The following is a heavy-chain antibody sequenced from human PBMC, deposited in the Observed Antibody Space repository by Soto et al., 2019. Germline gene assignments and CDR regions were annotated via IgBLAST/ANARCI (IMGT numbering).Heavy chain of an antibody. V-gene: IGHV3-7*05. J-gene: IGHJ6*02. CDR3: ASATGSSCAPRSDAMDV. Sequence: EVQLVESGGGLVQPGGSLRLSCAASGFTLSSYWMSWVRQAPGKGLEWVANIKQDGSEKYYVDSVKGRFTISRDTAKSSMYLHLHILRAEDTAAYYCASATGSSCAPRSDAMDVWGQGATVTVSS. CDR2: IKQDGSEK. CDR1: GFTLSSYW. D-gene: IGHD6-13*01.